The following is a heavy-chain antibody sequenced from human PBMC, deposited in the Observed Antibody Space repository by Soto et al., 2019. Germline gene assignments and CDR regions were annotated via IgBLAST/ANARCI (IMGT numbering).Heavy chain of an antibody. CDR1: GYAFINYY. CDR2: INPSGSNT. J-gene: IGHJ6*02. Sequence: ASVKVSCKASGYAFINYYIHWVRQAPGQGLEWMGIINPSGSNTGYAQKFQGRVTITRDTSASTAYMELSSLRSEDTAVYYCARDGASTYYYDSSGYERYSYYYYYGMDVWGQGTTVTVSS. V-gene: IGHV1-46*01. CDR3: ARDGASTYYYDSSGYERYSYYYYYGMDV. D-gene: IGHD3-22*01.